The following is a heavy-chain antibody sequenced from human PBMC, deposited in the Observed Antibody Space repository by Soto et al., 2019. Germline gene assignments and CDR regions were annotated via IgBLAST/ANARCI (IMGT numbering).Heavy chain of an antibody. J-gene: IGHJ4*02. CDR2: ISYSGST. Sequence: QVQLQESGPGLVKPSQTLSLTCTVSADSMTTVGYYWTWIRQHPGQGLEWIGFISYSGSTYYSSSLKGRVAIAADTSKNQFSLKLNSVTAADTAVYYGTRGDYWGQGTLVNVSS. CDR3: TRGDY. V-gene: IGHV4-31*03. CDR1: ADSMTTVGYY.